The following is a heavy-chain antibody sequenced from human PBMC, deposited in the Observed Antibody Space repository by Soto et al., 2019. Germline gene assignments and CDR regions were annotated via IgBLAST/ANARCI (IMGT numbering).Heavy chain of an antibody. Sequence: SETLSLTCAVSSGSISSSNWWSWVRQPPGKGLEWIGEIYHSGSTNYNPSLKSRVTISVDKSKNQFSLKLSSVTAADTAVYYCARGHMTTVTTPFFDYWGQGTLVTVSS. V-gene: IGHV4-4*02. CDR2: IYHSGST. J-gene: IGHJ4*02. CDR1: SGSISSSNW. D-gene: IGHD4-17*01. CDR3: ARGHMTTVTTPFFDY.